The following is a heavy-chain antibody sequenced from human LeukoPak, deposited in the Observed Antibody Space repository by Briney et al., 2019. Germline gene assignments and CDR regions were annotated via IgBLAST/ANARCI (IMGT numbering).Heavy chain of an antibody. J-gene: IGHJ4*02. CDR3: VKVDNGILTGYYAFDY. D-gene: IGHD3-9*01. Sequence: GGSLRLSCAASGFTFSSYAMSWVRQAPGRGLEWVSAMSGSGGSTYFADSVKGRFTISRDKPKNTLHLQMNSLRAEDTAVYYCVKVDNGILTGYYAFDYWGQGTLVTVSS. V-gene: IGHV3-23*01. CDR1: GFTFSSYA. CDR2: MSGSGGST.